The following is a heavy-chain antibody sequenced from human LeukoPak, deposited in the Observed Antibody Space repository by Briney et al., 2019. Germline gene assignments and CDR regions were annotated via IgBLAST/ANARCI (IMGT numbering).Heavy chain of an antibody. V-gene: IGHV4-4*02. D-gene: IGHD5-24*01. CDR2: IYHSGST. CDR3: ASFVRDGYPAQH. J-gene: IGHJ1*01. Sequence: SETLSLTCAVSGGSVSSSNWWSWVRQPPGKGLEWIGEIYHSGSTNYNPSLKSRVIISVDKSKNQFSLKLSSVTAADTAVYFCASFVRDGYPAQHWGQGTLVTVSS. CDR1: GGSVSSSNW.